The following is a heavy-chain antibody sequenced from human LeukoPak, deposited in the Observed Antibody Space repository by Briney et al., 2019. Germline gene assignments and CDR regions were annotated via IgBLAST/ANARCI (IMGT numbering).Heavy chain of an antibody. CDR3: ARGPSYDSGQPGY. J-gene: IGHJ4*02. CDR2: ISSSGNTK. Sequence: PGGSLRLSCAASGFTFSNYEMNWVRQAPGKGLEWVSFISSSGNTKCYPDSVKGRFTISRDNAKNSLYLQMNSLRGEDTAVYYCARGPSYDSGQPGYWGQGTLVTVSS. V-gene: IGHV3-48*03. D-gene: IGHD3-10*01. CDR1: GFTFSNYE.